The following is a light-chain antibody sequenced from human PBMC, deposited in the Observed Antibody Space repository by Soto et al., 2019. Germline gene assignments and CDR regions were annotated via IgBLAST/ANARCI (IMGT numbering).Light chain of an antibody. V-gene: IGKV3-20*01. CDR3: QQYCSSPPYT. CDR1: QSVSSSY. J-gene: IGKJ2*01. Sequence: EVVLTQSPGTLSLSPGERAILSCTASQSVSSSYLAWYQQKPGQAPRLLIYGASSRATGIPDRFSGSGSGTDFTLTISRLEPEDFAVYYCQQYCSSPPYTFGQGTKLEIK. CDR2: GAS.